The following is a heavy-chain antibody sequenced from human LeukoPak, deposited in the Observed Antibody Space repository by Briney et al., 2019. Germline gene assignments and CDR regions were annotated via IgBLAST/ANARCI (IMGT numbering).Heavy chain of an antibody. J-gene: IGHJ4*02. CDR3: ARVDILTGPYYFDY. V-gene: IGHV4-30-4*08. CDR2: IYYSGST. D-gene: IGHD3-9*01. Sequence: PSQTLSLTCTVSGGSISSGDYYWSWIRQPPGKGLEWIGYIYYSGSTYYNPSLKSRVAISVDTSKNQFSLKLSSVTAADTAVYYCARVDILTGPYYFDYWGQGTLVTVSS. CDR1: GGSISSGDYY.